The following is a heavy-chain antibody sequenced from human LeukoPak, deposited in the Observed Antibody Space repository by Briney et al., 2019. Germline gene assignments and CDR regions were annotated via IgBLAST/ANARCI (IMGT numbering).Heavy chain of an antibody. D-gene: IGHD5-12*01. CDR3: ARDDSGYGGFDY. Sequence: GGSLTLSCAASGLTVSSNYMTWVRQAPGKGLEWVSVIYSGGSTYYADSVKGRFTVSRDNSKNTLYLQMNNLRGEDTAVYYCARDDSGYGGFDYWGQGTLVTVSS. V-gene: IGHV3-66*01. CDR1: GLTVSSNY. CDR2: IYSGGST. J-gene: IGHJ4*02.